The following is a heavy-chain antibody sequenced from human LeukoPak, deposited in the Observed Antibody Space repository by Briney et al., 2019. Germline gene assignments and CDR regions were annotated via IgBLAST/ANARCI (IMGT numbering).Heavy chain of an antibody. CDR1: GFTFSNYG. D-gene: IGHD5-12*01. CDR3: ARAGASYDNYVDVRRFNY. CDR2: IWYDGGNK. Sequence: QPGTSLRLSCAASGFTFSNYGMPWVRQAPGKGLEWVALIWYDGGNKYYADSVKGRFTISRDNSKNTLYLQMNSLRAEDTAVYYCARAGASYDNYVDVRRFNYWGEGTLVTASS. V-gene: IGHV3-33*01. J-gene: IGHJ4*02.